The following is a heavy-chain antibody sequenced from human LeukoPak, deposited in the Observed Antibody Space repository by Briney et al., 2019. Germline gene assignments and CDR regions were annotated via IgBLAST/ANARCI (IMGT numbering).Heavy chain of an antibody. J-gene: IGHJ4*02. CDR3: ARHPSQKWLLPTTPDY. V-gene: IGHV5-51*01. CDR1: GYSFTSYW. CDR2: IYPGDSDT. Sequence: GESLKISCKGSGYSFTSYWIGWVRQMPGKGLEWMGIIYPGDSDTRYSPSFQGQVTISADKSISTAYLQWSSLKASDTAMYYCARHPSQKWLLPTTPDYWGQGTLVTVSS. D-gene: IGHD3-22*01.